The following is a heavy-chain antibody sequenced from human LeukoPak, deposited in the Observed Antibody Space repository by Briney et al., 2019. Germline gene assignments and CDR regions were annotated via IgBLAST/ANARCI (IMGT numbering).Heavy chain of an antibody. Sequence: ASVKVSCKASGYTFTSYYMHWVRQAPGQGLEWMGIINPSGGSTSYAQKFQGGVTMTRETSTRTVYMELSSLRSEATVVYYCARDPPKEDTAMVPTYYYGMDVWGQGTTVTVSS. J-gene: IGHJ6*02. CDR2: INPSGGST. CDR3: ARDPPKEDTAMVPTYYYGMDV. V-gene: IGHV1-46*01. CDR1: GYTFTSYY. D-gene: IGHD5-18*01.